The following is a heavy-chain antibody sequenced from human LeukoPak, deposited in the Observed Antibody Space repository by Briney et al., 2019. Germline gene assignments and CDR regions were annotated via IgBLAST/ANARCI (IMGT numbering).Heavy chain of an antibody. CDR2: INPNNGDT. J-gene: IGHJ3*02. D-gene: IGHD3-16*01. V-gene: IGHV1-2*02. CDR1: GYTFTVYY. CDR3: ARAAGGNTFDI. Sequence: ASVKVSCTASGYTFTVYYIHWVRQAPGQGLEWMGWINPNNGDTNFAQRFQGRFTMTRDTSISAAYMDLSSLRSDDTAVYYCARAAGGNTFDIWGQGTTVIVSS.